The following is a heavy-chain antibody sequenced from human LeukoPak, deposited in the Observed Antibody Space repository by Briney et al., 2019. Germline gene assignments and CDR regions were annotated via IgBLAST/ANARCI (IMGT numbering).Heavy chain of an antibody. CDR1: GFSLSTSGMC. V-gene: IGHV2-70*01. Sequence: ESGPTLVNPTQTLTLSCTFSGFSLSTSGMCVSWIRQPPGKAVEWLALIDWDDDKYYSTSLKTRLTISKDTSKNQVVLTMTNMDPVDTATYYCARIRGYSSGWYEDYWGQGTLVTVSS. CDR3: ARIRGYSSGWYEDY. CDR2: IDWDDDK. D-gene: IGHD6-19*01. J-gene: IGHJ4*02.